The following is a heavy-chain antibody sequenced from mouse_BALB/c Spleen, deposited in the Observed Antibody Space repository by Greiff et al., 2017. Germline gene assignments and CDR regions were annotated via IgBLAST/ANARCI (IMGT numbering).Heavy chain of an antibody. CDR2: INPSNGRT. D-gene: IGHD2-14*01. J-gene: IGHJ4*01. CDR3: AKGGVYRYEAMDY. CDR1: GYTFTSYW. V-gene: IGHV1S81*02. Sequence: QVQLKQPGAELVKPGASVKLSCKASGYTFTSYWMHWVKQRPGQGLEWIGEINPSNGRTNYNEKFKSKATLTVDKSSSTAYMQLSSLTSEDSAVYYCAKGGVYRYEAMDYWGQGTSVTVSS.